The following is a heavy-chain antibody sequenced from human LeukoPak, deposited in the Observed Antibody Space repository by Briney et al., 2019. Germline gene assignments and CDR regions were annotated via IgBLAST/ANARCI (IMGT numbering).Heavy chain of an antibody. CDR3: AKDRSPIVGATGSYAFDI. CDR2: ISGSGGST. Sequence: GGSLRLSCAASGFTFSSYAMSWVRQAPGKGLEWVSAISGSGGSTYYADPVKGRFTISRDNSKNTLYLQMNSLRAEDTAVYYCAKDRSPIVGATGSYAFDIWGQGTMVTVSS. J-gene: IGHJ3*02. V-gene: IGHV3-23*01. D-gene: IGHD1-26*01. CDR1: GFTFSSYA.